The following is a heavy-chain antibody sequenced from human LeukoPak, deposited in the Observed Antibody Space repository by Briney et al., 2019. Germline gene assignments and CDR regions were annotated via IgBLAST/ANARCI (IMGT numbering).Heavy chain of an antibody. V-gene: IGHV3-23*01. J-gene: IGHJ3*02. Sequence: GGSLTLSCAASGFTFSSYAMSWVRQAPGKGLEWVSAISGSGGSTYYADSVKGRFTISRDNAKNSLYLQMNSLRAEDTALYYCAKDRGPLLDRRAFDIWGQGTMVTVSS. CDR3: AKDRGPLLDRRAFDI. CDR1: GFTFSSYA. CDR2: ISGSGGST. D-gene: IGHD3-10*01.